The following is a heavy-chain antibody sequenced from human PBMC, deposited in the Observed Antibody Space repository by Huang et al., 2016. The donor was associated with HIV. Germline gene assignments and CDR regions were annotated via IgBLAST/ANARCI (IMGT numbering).Heavy chain of an antibody. D-gene: IGHD2-21*02. J-gene: IGHJ4*02. Sequence: QLQLQESGSGLVKPSQTQSLTCSVSGASITSGGHAWSWIRQSPGKGREWIGDIYRTVGTYYNPSLQSRVTMSVDRSKNQFSLRLTSVTAADTAIYYCARDGGNSEYYFDYWGQGTLVTVSS. CDR3: ARDGGNSEYYFDY. CDR2: IYRTVGT. V-gene: IGHV4-30-2*06. CDR1: GASITSGGHA.